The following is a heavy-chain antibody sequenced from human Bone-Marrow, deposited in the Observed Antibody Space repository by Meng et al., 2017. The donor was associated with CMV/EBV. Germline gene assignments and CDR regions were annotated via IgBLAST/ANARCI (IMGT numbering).Heavy chain of an antibody. Sequence: QVQLVQFGAGVKKPGSSVNVSCKASGGTFSSYAISWVRQSPGQGLEWMGGIIPIFGTANYAQKFQGRVTITADESTSTAYMELSSLRSEDAAVYYCARGEGLLGDWFDPWGQGTLVTVSS. CDR1: GGTFSSYA. CDR2: IIPIFGTA. D-gene: IGHD2-8*02. V-gene: IGHV1-69*12. CDR3: ARGEGLLGDWFDP. J-gene: IGHJ5*02.